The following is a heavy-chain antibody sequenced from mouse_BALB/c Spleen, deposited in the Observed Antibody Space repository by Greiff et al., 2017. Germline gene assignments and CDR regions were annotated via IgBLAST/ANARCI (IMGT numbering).Heavy chain of an antibody. CDR1: GFTFSSYA. CDR3: AREEYYRYDKAMDY. D-gene: IGHD2-14*01. Sequence: EVKLVESGGGLVKPGGSLKLSCAASGFTFSSYAMSWVRQSPEKRLEWVAEISSGGSYTYYPDTVTGRFTISRDNAKNTLYLEMSSLRSEDTAMYYCAREEYYRYDKAMDYWGQGTSVTVSS. CDR2: ISSGGSYT. V-gene: IGHV5-9-4*01. J-gene: IGHJ4*01.